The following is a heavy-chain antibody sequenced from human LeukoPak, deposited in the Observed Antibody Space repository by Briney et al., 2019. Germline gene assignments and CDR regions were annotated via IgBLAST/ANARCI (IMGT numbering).Heavy chain of an antibody. CDR1: GFTFSSYS. V-gene: IGHV3-21*01. CDR3: ARTSRYSAAFDI. J-gene: IGHJ3*02. D-gene: IGHD2-15*01. Sequence: GSLRLSCAASGFTFSSYSMNWVRPAPGKGLEWVSSISSSSSYIYYADSVKGRFTISRDNAKNSLYLQMNSLRAEDTAVYYCARTSRYSAAFDIWGQGTMVTVSS. CDR2: ISSSSSYI.